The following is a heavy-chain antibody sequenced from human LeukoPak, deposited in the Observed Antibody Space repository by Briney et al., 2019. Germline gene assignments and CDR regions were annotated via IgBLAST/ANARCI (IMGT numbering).Heavy chain of an antibody. CDR2: ITSSSNYI. CDR3: ATYSGPGAFDI. J-gene: IGHJ3*02. D-gene: IGHD1-26*01. V-gene: IGHV3-21*01. Sequence: GRSLRLSCAASGFTFSTYTMSWVRQAPGKGLEWVSSITSSSNYIYYADSVKGRFTISRDNAKNSLYLQMNSLRAEDTAVYYCATYSGPGAFDIWGQGTMVTVSS. CDR1: GFTFSTYT.